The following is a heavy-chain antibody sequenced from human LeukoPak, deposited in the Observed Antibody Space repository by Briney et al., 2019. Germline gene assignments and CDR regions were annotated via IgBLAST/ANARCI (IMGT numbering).Heavy chain of an antibody. V-gene: IGHV3-48*03. J-gene: IGHJ4*02. CDR3: ALRGYSSSWTALDY. CDR2: ISSSGSTI. Sequence: PGGSLRLSCAASGFTFSSYEMNWVRQAPGKGLEWVSYISSSGSTIYYADSVKGRFTISRDNAKNSLYLQMNSLRIEDTAVYYCALRGYSSSWTALDYWGQGTLVTVSS. D-gene: IGHD6-13*01. CDR1: GFTFSSYE.